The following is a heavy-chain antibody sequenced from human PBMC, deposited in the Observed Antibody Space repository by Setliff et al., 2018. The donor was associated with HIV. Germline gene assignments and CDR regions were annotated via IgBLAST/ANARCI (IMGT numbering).Heavy chain of an antibody. V-gene: IGHV4-34*01. CDR1: GGSFHSYY. CDR2: ITDSGVT. Sequence: SETLSLTCAVYGGSFHSYYWTWIRQSPGKGLEWIGEITDSGVTNYHPSLKSRVTISLDPSKNQFSLRLTSVTAADTATYYCAKKGRYYYGSGVTTDYFDDWGQGTQVTVSS. J-gene: IGHJ4*02. D-gene: IGHD3-10*01. CDR3: AKKGRYYYGSGVTTDYFDD.